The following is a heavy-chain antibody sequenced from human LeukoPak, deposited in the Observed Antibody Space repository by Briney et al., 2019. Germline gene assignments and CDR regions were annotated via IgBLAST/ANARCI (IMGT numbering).Heavy chain of an antibody. D-gene: IGHD2-15*01. J-gene: IGHJ3*02. CDR1: GGSFSGYY. Sequence: SETLSLTCAVYGGSFSGYYWSWLRQPPGKGLEWIGEINHSGSTNYNPSLKSRVTISVDTSKNQFSLKLSSVTAADTAVYYCARVFRIVVVVAARNDAFDIWGQGTMVTVSS. CDR2: INHSGST. V-gene: IGHV4-34*01. CDR3: ARVFRIVVVVAARNDAFDI.